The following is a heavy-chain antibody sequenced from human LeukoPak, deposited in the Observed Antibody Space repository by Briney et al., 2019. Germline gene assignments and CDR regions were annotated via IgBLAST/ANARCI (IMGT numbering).Heavy chain of an antibody. CDR2: ISAYNGNT. J-gene: IGHJ3*02. V-gene: IGHV1-18*04. Sequence: ASVKVSCKASGYTFTSYGISWVRQAPGQGLEWMGWISAYNGNTNYAQKLQGRVTMTTDTSTSTAYMELRSPRSDDTAVYYCARERPVPAARDAFDIWGQGTIVTVSS. D-gene: IGHD2-2*01. CDR1: GYTFTSYG. CDR3: ARERPVPAARDAFDI.